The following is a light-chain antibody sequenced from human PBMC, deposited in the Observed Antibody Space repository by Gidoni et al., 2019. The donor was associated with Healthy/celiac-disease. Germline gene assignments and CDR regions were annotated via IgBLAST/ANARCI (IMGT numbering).Light chain of an antibody. J-gene: IGKJ5*01. CDR3: QQYGSSLIT. CDR1: QSVSSSY. V-gene: IGKV3-20*01. Sequence: EIVLTQSPGTLSLSPGERATLSCRASQSVSSSYLAWYQQKPGQAPRLLIYGASSRATGIPDRFSGSGSGTDFTITISRLEPEDFAVYYCQQYGSSLITFGQXTRLEIK. CDR2: GAS.